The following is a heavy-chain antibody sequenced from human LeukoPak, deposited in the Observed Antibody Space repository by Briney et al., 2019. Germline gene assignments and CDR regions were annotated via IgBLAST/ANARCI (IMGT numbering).Heavy chain of an antibody. D-gene: IGHD4-17*01. J-gene: IGHJ4*02. Sequence: GGSLRLSCAASRFTFSSYSMNWVRQAPGKGLEWVSSISSSGSYIYYADSVKGRFTISRDNAKNSLYLQMNSLRAEDTAVYYCARTPLSYGDYFLYFDYWGQGTLVTVSS. V-gene: IGHV3-21*01. CDR1: RFTFSSYS. CDR2: ISSSGSYI. CDR3: ARTPLSYGDYFLYFDY.